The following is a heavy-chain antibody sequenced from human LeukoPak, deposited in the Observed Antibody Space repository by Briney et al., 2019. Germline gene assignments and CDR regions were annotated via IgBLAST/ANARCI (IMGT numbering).Heavy chain of an antibody. CDR2: ISWDGGNT. D-gene: IGHD5-12*01. J-gene: IGHJ4*02. V-gene: IGHV3-43*01. Sequence: GGSLRLSCEASGLTFDDYTMHWVRQAPGKGLEWVSLISWDGGNTYYADSVKGRFTISRDNSKNSLYLQMNSLRTEDTALYYCAKPDPYSGYDLSAGYYFDYWGQGTLVTVSS. CDR1: GLTFDDYT. CDR3: AKPDPYSGYDLSAGYYFDY.